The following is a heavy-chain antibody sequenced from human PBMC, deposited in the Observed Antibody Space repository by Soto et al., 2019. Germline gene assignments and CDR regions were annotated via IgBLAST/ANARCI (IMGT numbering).Heavy chain of an antibody. J-gene: IGHJ4*02. D-gene: IGHD7-27*01. V-gene: IGHV4-59*01. CDR1: GGSISSYC. CDR2: IYYSGST. Sequence: SETLSLTCTVSGGSISSYCWSWIRQPPGKGLEWIGYIYYSGSTNYNPSLKSRVTISVDTSKNQFSLKLSSVTAADTAVYYCARTRTGAPVYWGQGTLLTVFS. CDR3: ARTRTGAPVY.